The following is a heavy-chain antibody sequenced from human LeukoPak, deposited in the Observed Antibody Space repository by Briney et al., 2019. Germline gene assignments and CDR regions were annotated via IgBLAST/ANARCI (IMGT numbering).Heavy chain of an antibody. J-gene: IGHJ6*03. CDR1: GFTVSSNY. CDR2: ISGSGGST. CDR3: ARDVVRGVIAAADAGYFYYYLDV. Sequence: PGGSLRLSCAASGFTVSSNYMSWVRQAPGKGLEWVSAISGSGGSTYYADSVKGRFTISRDNSKNTLYLQMNSLRAEDTAVYYCARDVVRGVIAAADAGYFYYYLDVWGKGTTVTVSS. D-gene: IGHD3-10*01. V-gene: IGHV3-23*01.